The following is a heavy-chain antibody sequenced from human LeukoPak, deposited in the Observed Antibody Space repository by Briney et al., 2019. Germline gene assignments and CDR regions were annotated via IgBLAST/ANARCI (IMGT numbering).Heavy chain of an antibody. J-gene: IGHJ4*02. CDR1: GYSISSGYY. V-gene: IGHV4-38-2*02. Sequence: SETLSLTCTISGYSISSGYYWGWIRQPPGKGLEWIGSIYHSGSTYYNPSLKSRVTISVDTSKNQFSLKLSSVTAADTAVYYCARDRARGTIDYWGQGTLVTVSS. D-gene: IGHD2-8*01. CDR2: IYHSGST. CDR3: ARDRARGTIDY.